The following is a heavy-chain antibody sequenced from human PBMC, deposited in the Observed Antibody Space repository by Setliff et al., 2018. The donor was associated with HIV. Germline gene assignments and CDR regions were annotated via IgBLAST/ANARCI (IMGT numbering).Heavy chain of an antibody. Sequence: TGGSLRLSCAASGFTVSSTDMSWVRQAPGRGLEWVSIIYRGAGTYYADSVEGRFTISRDSSRNTLYLQMNSLRAEDTAVYYCARVLLRTNAVYGVVSNWFDPWGQGSLVTVSS. CDR3: ARVLLRTNAVYGVVSNWFDP. V-gene: IGHV3-53*01. D-gene: IGHD2-8*01. J-gene: IGHJ5*02. CDR2: IYRGAGT. CDR1: GFTVSSTD.